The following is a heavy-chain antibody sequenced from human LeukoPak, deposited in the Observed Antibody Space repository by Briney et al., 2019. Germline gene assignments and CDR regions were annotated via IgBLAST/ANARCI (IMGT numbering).Heavy chain of an antibody. CDR2: ISYDGSNK. V-gene: IGHV3-30*03. CDR3: ARSSYFLFDY. Sequence: GGSLRFSCAASGFTFSSYGMHWVRQAPGKGLEWVAVISYDGSNKYYADSVKGRFTISRDNSKNTLYLQMNSLRAEDTAVYYCARSSYFLFDYWGQGTLVTVSS. D-gene: IGHD2/OR15-2a*01. CDR1: GFTFSSYG. J-gene: IGHJ4*02.